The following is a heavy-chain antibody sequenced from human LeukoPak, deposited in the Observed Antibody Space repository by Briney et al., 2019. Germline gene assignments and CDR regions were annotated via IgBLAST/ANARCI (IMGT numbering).Heavy chain of an antibody. D-gene: IGHD5-24*01. CDR1: GGSISSYY. Sequence: PSETLSLTCTVSGGSISSYYWSWIRQPPGKGLEWIGYIYYSGSTNYNPSLKSRVTISVDTSKNQFSLKLSSVTAADTAVYYCARGFKKGDGYDYRGQGTLVTVSS. J-gene: IGHJ4*02. V-gene: IGHV4-59*01. CDR2: IYYSGST. CDR3: ARGFKKGDGYDY.